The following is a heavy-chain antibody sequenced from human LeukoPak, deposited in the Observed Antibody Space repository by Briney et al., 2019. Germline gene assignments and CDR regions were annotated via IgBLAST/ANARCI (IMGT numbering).Heavy chain of an antibody. CDR3: ARDYYDFWSGYLDY. V-gene: IGHV3-30-3*01. CDR2: ISYDGSNK. Sequence: GGSLRLSCAASGFTFSSYAMHWVRRAPGKGLEWVAVISYDGSNKYYADSVKGRFTISRDNSKNTLYLQMNSLRAEDTAVYYCARDYYDFWSGYLDYWGQGTLVTVSS. D-gene: IGHD3-3*01. CDR1: GFTFSSYA. J-gene: IGHJ4*02.